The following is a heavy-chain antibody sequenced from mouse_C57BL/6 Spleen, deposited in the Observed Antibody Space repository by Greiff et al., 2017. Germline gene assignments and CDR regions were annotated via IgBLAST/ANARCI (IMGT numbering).Heavy chain of an antibody. V-gene: IGHV1-26*01. D-gene: IGHD1-1*01. Sequence: EVQLQQSGPELVKPGASVKISCKASGYTFTDYYMNWVKQSHGKSLEWIGDINPNNGGTSYNQKFKGKATLTVDKSSSTAYMELRSLTSEDSAVYYCARPCDYYGSSYYFDYWGQGTTLTVSS. J-gene: IGHJ2*01. CDR2: INPNNGGT. CDR3: ARPCDYYGSSYYFDY. CDR1: GYTFTDYY.